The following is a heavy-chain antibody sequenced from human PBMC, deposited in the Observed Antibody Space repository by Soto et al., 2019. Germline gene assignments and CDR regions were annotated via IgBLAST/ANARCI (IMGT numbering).Heavy chain of an antibody. V-gene: IGHV4-61*01. D-gene: IGHD6-19*01. CDR1: GGSVSSGSYY. Sequence: QVQLQESGPGLVKPSETLSLTCTVSGGSVSSGSYYWSWIRQPPGKGLEWIGYIYYSGSTNYNPSPKRRVTISLDTSKNQCSLKLSSVTAADTAVYYCARGIEGWYQGRYYYGMDVWGQGTTVTVSS. CDR3: ARGIEGWYQGRYYYGMDV. J-gene: IGHJ6*02. CDR2: IYYSGST.